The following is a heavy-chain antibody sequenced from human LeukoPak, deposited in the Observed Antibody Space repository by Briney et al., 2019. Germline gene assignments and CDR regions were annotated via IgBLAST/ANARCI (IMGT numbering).Heavy chain of an antibody. V-gene: IGHV4-59*01. CDR3: ARGFYDSSGYSNCFDP. CDR1: GDSISSSY. D-gene: IGHD3-22*01. J-gene: IGHJ5*02. Sequence: SETLSLTCTVSGDSISSSYWSWIRQPPGKTLEWIGYINYTGTTNYNPSLKSRVTMSIDTSKNQFSLNLNSVTAADTAVYYCARGFYDSSGYSNCFDPWGQGTLVTVSS. CDR2: INYTGTT.